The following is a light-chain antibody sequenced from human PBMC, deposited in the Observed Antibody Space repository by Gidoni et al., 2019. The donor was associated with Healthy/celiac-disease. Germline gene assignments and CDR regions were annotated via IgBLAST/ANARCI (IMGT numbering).Light chain of an antibody. Sequence: QSALTQPRSVSGSPGQSVTISCTGTSSDVGGYNYVSWYQQHPGKAPKLMIYDVSKRPSGVPDRFSGSKSGNTASLTISGLQDEDEADYYCCSYEGSYTFEVVFGGGTKLTVL. J-gene: IGLJ2*01. CDR2: DVS. CDR3: CSYEGSYTFEVV. CDR1: SSDVGGYNY. V-gene: IGLV2-11*01.